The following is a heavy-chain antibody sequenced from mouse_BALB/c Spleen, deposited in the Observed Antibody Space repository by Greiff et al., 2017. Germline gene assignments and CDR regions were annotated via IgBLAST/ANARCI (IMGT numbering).Heavy chain of an antibody. Sequence: VQLQQSGPELVKPGASVKIPCKASGYTFTDYNMDWVKQSHGKSLEWIGDINPNNGGTIYNQKFKGKATLTVDKSSSTAYMELRSLTSEDTAVYYCATSTMITTGWFAYWGQGTLVTVSA. V-gene: IGHV1-18*01. CDR2: INPNNGGT. CDR1: GYTFTDYN. CDR3: ATSTMITTGWFAY. D-gene: IGHD2-4*01. J-gene: IGHJ3*01.